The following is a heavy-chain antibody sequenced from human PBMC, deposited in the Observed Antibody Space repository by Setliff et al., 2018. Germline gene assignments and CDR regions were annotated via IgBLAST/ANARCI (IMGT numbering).Heavy chain of an antibody. CDR1: GYTLSSYY. J-gene: IGHJ6*03. D-gene: IGHD2-2*01. CDR2: INPSGEST. V-gene: IGHV1-46*01. Sequence: GASVKVSCKASGYTLSSYYMHWVRQAPGQGLEWMGLINPSGESTVYAEKFQGRVSMTRDTSTSTVYMDLESLKSGDTAIYYCARGIIAYASWAPNKHAYYYYMDVWGNGTTVTV. CDR3: ARGIIAYASWAPNKHAYYYYMDV.